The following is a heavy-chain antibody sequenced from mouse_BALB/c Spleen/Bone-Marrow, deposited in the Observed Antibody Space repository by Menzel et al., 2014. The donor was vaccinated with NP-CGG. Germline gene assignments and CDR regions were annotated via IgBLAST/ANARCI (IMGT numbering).Heavy chain of an antibody. V-gene: IGHV1-5*01. CDR3: TGGPYFDV. Sequence: EVQLQQSGTVLVRPGASVKMSCKASGYTFTSYWMHWVKQRPGQGLEWIGAIYPGNSDTNYNQKFKGKAKLTAVTSTSTACMELSSLTNEDSAVYYWTGGPYFDVWGAGTTVTVSS. J-gene: IGHJ1*01. CDR2: IYPGNSDT. CDR1: GYTFTSYW.